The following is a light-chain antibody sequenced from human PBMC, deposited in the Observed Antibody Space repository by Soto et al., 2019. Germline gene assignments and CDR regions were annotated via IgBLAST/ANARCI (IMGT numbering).Light chain of an antibody. J-gene: IGLJ1*01. CDR1: SSNIGSNT. V-gene: IGLV1-44*01. CDR3: CSYIGHYIYV. Sequence: QSVLTQPPSASGTPGQRVTISCSGSSSNIGSNTVNWYQQLPGTAPKLLIYSNNQRPSGVPDRFSGSKSGTSASLAISGLQSEDEADYYCCSYIGHYIYVFGTGTKLTVL. CDR2: SNN.